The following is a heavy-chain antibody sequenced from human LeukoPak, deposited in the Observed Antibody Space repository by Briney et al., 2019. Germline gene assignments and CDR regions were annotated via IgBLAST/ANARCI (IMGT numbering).Heavy chain of an antibody. V-gene: IGHV3-21*01. CDR2: ISSSSSYI. CDR1: GFTFSSYS. D-gene: IGHD5-24*01. CDR3: ARETEMATIMD. J-gene: IGHJ4*02. Sequence: GGSLRLSCAASGFTFSSYSMNWVRQAPGKGLEWVSSISSSSSYIYYADSVKGRFTISRDNAKNSLYLQMNSLRAEDAAVYYCARETEMATIMDWGRGTLVTVSS.